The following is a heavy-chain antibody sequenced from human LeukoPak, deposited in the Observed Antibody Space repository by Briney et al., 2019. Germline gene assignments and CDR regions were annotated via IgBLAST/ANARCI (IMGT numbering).Heavy chain of an antibody. J-gene: IGHJ4*02. CDR2: ISGDGSTI. CDR1: GFTFSSNW. CDR3: TRSVDY. Sequence: GSLRLSCAASGFTFSSNWMHWVRQVPGKGLVWVSRISGDGSTIDYADSVRARFTISRDNAKNTVYLQVNSLRAEDTAVYYCTRSVDYWGQGTLVTVSS. V-gene: IGHV3-74*01.